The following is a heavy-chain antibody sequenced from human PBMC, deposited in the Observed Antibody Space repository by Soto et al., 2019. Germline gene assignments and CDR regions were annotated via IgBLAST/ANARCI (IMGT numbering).Heavy chain of an antibody. J-gene: IGHJ6*02. CDR1: GVSISSGGYY. D-gene: IGHD5-12*01. V-gene: IGHV4-31*03. CDR2: IYYSGST. Sequence: PSETVSLTCTFSGVSISSGGYYWSWIRQHPGKGLEWIGYIYYSGSTYYNPSLKSRVNISVDTSKNQFSLKLSSATAADTAVYYCARDREGYGEGGTYYLYCMDVWGQGTTVTGSS. CDR3: ARDREGYGEGGTYYLYCMDV.